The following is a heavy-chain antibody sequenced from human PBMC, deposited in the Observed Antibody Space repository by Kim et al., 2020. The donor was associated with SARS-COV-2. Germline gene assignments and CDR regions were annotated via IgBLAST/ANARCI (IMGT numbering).Heavy chain of an antibody. CDR3: ARHGYYGSGREFDP. D-gene: IGHD3-10*01. J-gene: IGHJ5*02. CDR2: IYYSGST. CDR1: GGSISSSSYY. V-gene: IGHV4-39*01. Sequence: SETLSLTCTVSGGSISSSSYYWGWIRQPPGKGLEWIGSIYYSGSTYYNPSLKSRVTISVDTSKNQFSLKLSSVTAADTAVYYCARHGYYGSGREFDPWGQGTLVTVSS.